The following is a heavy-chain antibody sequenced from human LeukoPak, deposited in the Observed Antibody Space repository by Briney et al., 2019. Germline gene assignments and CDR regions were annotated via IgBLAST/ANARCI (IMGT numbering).Heavy chain of an antibody. V-gene: IGHV3-30*18. D-gene: IGHD3-22*01. CDR3: AKDPQYYYDSSGYYGDY. Sequence: GGSLRLSYAASGFTFSSYGMHWVRQAPGKGLEWVAVISYDGSNKYYADSVKGRFTISRDNSKNTLYLQMNSLRAEDTAVYYCAKDPQYYYDSSGYYGDYWGQGTLVTVSS. CDR1: GFTFSSYG. J-gene: IGHJ4*02. CDR2: ISYDGSNK.